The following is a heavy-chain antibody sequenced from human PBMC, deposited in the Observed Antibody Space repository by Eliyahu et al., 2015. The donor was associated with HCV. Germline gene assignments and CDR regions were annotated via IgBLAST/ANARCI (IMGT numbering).Heavy chain of an antibody. D-gene: IGHD3-3*01. CDR1: GXSISXXSYY. CDR3: ARRVTIFGVDINWFDP. V-gene: IGHV4-39*01. Sequence: QLQLQESXPGLVKPSETLSLTCTXSGXSISXXSYYWGWIRQPPGKGLEWIGXIYYSGSTYYNPSLKSRVTISVDTPKNQFSLKLSSVTAADTAVYYCARRVTIFGVDINWFDPWGQGTLVTVSS. CDR2: IYYSGST. J-gene: IGHJ5*02.